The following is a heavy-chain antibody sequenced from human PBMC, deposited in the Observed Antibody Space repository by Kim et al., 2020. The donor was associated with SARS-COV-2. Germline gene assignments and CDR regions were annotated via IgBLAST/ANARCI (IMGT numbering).Heavy chain of an antibody. Sequence: YADSVKGRFTISRDNARNSLFLQMNSLTADDTAVYYCARGLSATDSYYDYWGQGALVTVSS. V-gene: IGHV3-21*01. CDR3: ARGLSATDSYYDY. D-gene: IGHD3-22*01. J-gene: IGHJ4*02.